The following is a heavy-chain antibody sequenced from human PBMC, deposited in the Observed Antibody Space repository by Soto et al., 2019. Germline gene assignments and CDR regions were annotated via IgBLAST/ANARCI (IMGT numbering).Heavy chain of an antibody. D-gene: IGHD2-15*01. CDR2: IYHSGST. CDR1: GGSISSNNW. J-gene: IGHJ4*02. V-gene: IGHV4-4*02. CDR3: ARREGDCRGGSCPFYHD. Sequence: QVQLQESGPGLVKPSETLSLTCAVSGGSISSNNWWSWVRQTPGKGLEWIGEIYHSGSTNYNPSLKSRVTISLDKSKIQCSLSLTSMTAADTAVYYCARREGDCRGGSCPFYHDWGQGTLVTASS.